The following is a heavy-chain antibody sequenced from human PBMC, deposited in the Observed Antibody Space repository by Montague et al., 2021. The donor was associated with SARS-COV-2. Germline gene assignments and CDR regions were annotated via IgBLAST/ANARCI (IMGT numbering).Heavy chain of an antibody. CDR2: IYYSGST. D-gene: IGHD2-15*01. CDR1: GGSISSYY. CDR3: ARRSLGSCSGGSCYSAFDP. J-gene: IGHJ5*02. V-gene: IGHV4-59*01. Sequence: SETLSLTCTVSGGSISSYYWSWIRQPPGKGLEWIGYIYYSGSTNYNPSLKSRVTISVDTSKNQFSLKLSSVTAADTAVYYCARRSLGSCSGGSCYSAFDPWGQGTLVTVSS.